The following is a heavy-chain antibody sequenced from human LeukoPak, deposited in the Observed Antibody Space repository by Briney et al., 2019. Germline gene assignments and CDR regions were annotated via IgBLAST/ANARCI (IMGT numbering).Heavy chain of an antibody. CDR3: ARVGTSGSPTYFDY. CDR2: IIPILGIA. CDR1: GGTFSSYT. J-gene: IGHJ4*02. V-gene: IGHV1-69*02. Sequence: SSVKVSCKACGGTFSSYTISWVRQAPGQGLEWMGRIIPILGIANYAQKFQGRVTITADKSTSTAYMELSSLRSEDTAVYYCARVGTSGSPTYFDYWGQGTLVTVSS. D-gene: IGHD1-26*01.